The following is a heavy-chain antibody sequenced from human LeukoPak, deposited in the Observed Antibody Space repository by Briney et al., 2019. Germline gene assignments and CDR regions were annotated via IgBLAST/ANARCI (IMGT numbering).Heavy chain of an antibody. CDR2: INHSGST. Sequence: SETLSLTCAVYGGSFGGYYWSWIRQPPGKGLEWIGEINHSGSTNYNPSLKSRVTISVDTSKNQFSLKLSSVTAADTAVYYCARRCSSTSCSRASDYNGFAPWGKGTLVTVPS. CDR3: ARRCSSTSCSRASDYNGFAP. V-gene: IGHV4-34*01. J-gene: IGHJ5*02. CDR1: GGSFGGYY. D-gene: IGHD2-2*01.